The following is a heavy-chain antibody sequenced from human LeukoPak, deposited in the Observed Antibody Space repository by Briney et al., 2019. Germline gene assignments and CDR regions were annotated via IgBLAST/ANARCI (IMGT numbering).Heavy chain of an antibody. CDR2: IYHDGST. Sequence: PSETPSLTCAVSGGSISSNNWWIWVRQSPEKGLEWIGEIYHDGSTNYNPSLKSRVTISMDKSKNQLSLKLNFVTAADTAVYYCARDRGGYTYSHDYWGQGTLVTVSS. CDR1: GGSISSNNW. D-gene: IGHD5-18*01. J-gene: IGHJ4*02. CDR3: ARDRGGYTYSHDY. V-gene: IGHV4-4*02.